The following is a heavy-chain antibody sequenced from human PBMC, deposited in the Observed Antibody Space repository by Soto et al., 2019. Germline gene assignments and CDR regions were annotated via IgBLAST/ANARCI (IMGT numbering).Heavy chain of an antibody. CDR2: ISYDGTKK. J-gene: IGHJ4*02. D-gene: IGHD1-1*01. Sequence: QVQLVESGGGVVQPGKSLRLSCAASGFGFYNYGMHWVRQAPGKGLEWVAFISYDGTKKYYADFVEGRFTIFRDNSKNALFLQMTSLRAEDSALYYCARDRWSPSVAGTPSYWGQGTLVTVSS. CDR3: ARDRWSPSVAGTPSY. CDR1: GFGFYNYG. V-gene: IGHV3-30-3*01.